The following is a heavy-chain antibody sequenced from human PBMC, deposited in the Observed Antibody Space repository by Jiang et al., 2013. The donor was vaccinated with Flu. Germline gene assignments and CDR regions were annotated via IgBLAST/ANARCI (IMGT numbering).Heavy chain of an antibody. CDR2: IYPGDSDT. Sequence: KISCKGSGYSFTSYWIGWVRQMPGKGLEWMGIIYPGDSDTRYSPSFQGQVTISVDKTIGTAYLQWSTLKASDTAMYYCARLKDSSGYYYLRYWGQGTLVTVSS. D-gene: IGHD3-22*01. V-gene: IGHV5-51*01. CDR1: GYSFTSYW. J-gene: IGHJ4*02. CDR3: ARLKDSSGYYYLRY.